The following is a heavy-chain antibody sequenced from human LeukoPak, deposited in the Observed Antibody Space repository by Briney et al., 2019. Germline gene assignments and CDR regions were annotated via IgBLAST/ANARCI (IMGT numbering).Heavy chain of an antibody. CDR3: ARDKAGLFDY. V-gene: IGHV3-23*01. Sequence: GGSLRLSCAASGFTFSSYAMSWVRQAPGKGLDWVAAISISGDKTFYADSVKGRVTISRDNSKNTLFLQMNSLRAEDTAIYYCARDKAGLFDYWGQGTLVTVSS. CDR1: GFTFSSYA. CDR2: ISISGDKT. J-gene: IGHJ4*02.